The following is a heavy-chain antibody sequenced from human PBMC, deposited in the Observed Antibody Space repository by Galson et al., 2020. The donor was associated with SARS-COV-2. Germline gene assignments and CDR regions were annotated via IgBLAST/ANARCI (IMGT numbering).Heavy chain of an antibody. V-gene: IGHV3-21*01. CDR1: GFTFSSYS. Sequence: KIGESLKISCAASGFTFSSYSMNWVRQAPGKGLEWVSSISSSSSYIYYADSVKGRFTISRDNAKNSLYLQMNSLRAEDTAVYYCASGGPGIAAAGTRYYYGMDVWGQGTTVTVSS. CDR3: ASGGPGIAAAGTRYYYGMDV. D-gene: IGHD6-13*01. CDR2: ISSSSSYI. J-gene: IGHJ6*02.